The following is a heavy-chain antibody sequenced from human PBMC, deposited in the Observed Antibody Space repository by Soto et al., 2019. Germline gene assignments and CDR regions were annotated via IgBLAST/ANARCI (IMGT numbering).Heavy chain of an antibody. Sequence: SETLYLTCAVSGGSISSGGYSWSWIRQPPGKGLEWIGYIYHSGSTYYNPSLKSQVTISVDRAEKQFSLKLSSVTAADTAVYYCARGMTTVTTLDYWGQGTLVTLSS. CDR1: GGSISSGGYS. J-gene: IGHJ4*02. V-gene: IGHV4-30-2*01. D-gene: IGHD4-17*01. CDR2: IYHSGST. CDR3: ARGMTTVTTLDY.